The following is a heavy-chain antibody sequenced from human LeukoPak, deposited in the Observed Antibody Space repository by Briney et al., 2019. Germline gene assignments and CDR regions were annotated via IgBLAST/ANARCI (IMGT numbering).Heavy chain of an antibody. V-gene: IGHV3-30*18. J-gene: IGHJ4*02. D-gene: IGHD3-22*01. CDR1: GFTFSSYG. Sequence: GGSLRLSCAASGFTFSSYGMHWVRQAPGKGLEWVAIVSFDGNNKNYADSVRGRFTVSRDNSKNTLYLQMNGLRVDDTAVYYCANEHTKIVTFDYWGQGTLVTVSS. CDR2: VSFDGNNK. CDR3: ANEHTKIVTFDY.